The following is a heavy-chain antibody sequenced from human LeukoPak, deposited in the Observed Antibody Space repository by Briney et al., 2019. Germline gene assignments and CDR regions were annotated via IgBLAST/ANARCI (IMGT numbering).Heavy chain of an antibody. D-gene: IGHD5-18*01. CDR2: ISGSGGST. CDR3: AKDDDTAMVWQPPSFDY. CDR1: GFTFSSYA. V-gene: IGHV3-23*01. J-gene: IGHJ4*02. Sequence: LPGGSLRLSCAASGFTFSSYAMSWVRRAPGKGLEWVSAISGSGGSTYYADSVKGRFTISRDNSKNTLYLQMNSLRAEDTAVYYCAKDDDTAMVWQPPSFDYWGQGTLVTVSS.